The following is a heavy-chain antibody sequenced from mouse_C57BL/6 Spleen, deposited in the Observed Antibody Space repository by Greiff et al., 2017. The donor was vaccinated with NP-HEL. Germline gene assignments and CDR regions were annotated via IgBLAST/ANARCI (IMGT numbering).Heavy chain of an antibody. CDR2: ISSGSSTI. Sequence: EVKVVESGGGLVKPGGSLKLSCAASGFTFSDYGMHWVRQAPEKGLEWVAYISSGSSTIYYADTVKGRFTISRDNAKNTLFLQMTSLRSEDTAMYYCARPGGPYAMDYWGQGTSVTVSS. CDR3: ARPGGPYAMDY. CDR1: GFTFSDYG. V-gene: IGHV5-17*01. J-gene: IGHJ4*01.